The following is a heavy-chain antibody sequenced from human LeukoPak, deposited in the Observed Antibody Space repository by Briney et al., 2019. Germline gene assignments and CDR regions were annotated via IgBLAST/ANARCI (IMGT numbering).Heavy chain of an antibody. D-gene: IGHD3-10*01. J-gene: IGHJ5*02. V-gene: IGHV4-59*01. CDR1: GGSINSYY. Sequence: SETLSLTCTVSGGSINSYYWSWIRQPPGKGLECIGYIHYTGSTNYNPSLKSRVTISVDTSKSQFSLKLSSVTAADTAIYYCARGGYYGSGNDFRFDPWGQGTLVTVS. CDR3: ARGGYYGSGNDFRFDP. CDR2: IHYTGST.